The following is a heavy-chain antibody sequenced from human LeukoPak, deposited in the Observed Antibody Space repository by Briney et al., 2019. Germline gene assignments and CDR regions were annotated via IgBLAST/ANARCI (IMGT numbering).Heavy chain of an antibody. CDR3: TRSRRDGNDY. CDR1: GFTFSSSW. V-gene: IGHV3-7*01. J-gene: IGHJ4*02. Sequence: AGGSLRLSCAASGFTFSSSWMSWVRQAPGKGLEWVANINEDGSAKYYVDSVKGRFTISRDNAKRSLDLQVNSLRAEDTAVYYCTRSRRDGNDYWGQGTLVTGSS. D-gene: IGHD5-24*01. CDR2: INEDGSAK.